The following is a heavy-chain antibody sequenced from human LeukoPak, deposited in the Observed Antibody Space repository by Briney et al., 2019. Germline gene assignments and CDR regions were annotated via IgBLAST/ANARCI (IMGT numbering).Heavy chain of an antibody. D-gene: IGHD3-3*01. Sequence: SVKVSCKASGGTFSSYAISWVRQAPGQGLEWMGGIIPIFGTANYAQKFQGRVTITADESTSTAYMELSSLRSEDTAVYYCARALRAYYDFWSGYLHYWGQGTLVTVSS. J-gene: IGHJ4*02. CDR1: GGTFSSYA. V-gene: IGHV1-69*13. CDR2: IIPIFGTA. CDR3: ARALRAYYDFWSGYLHY.